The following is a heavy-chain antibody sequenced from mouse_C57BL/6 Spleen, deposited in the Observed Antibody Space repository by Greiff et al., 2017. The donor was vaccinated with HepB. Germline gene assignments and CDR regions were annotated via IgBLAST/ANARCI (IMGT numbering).Heavy chain of an antibody. J-gene: IGHJ2*01. CDR2: IDPENGDT. Sequence: EVKLVESGAELVRPGASVKLSCTASGFNIKDDYMHWVKQRPEQGLEWIGWIDPENGDTEYASKFQGKATITADTSSNTAYLQLSSLTSEDTAVYYCTTGTTAVAARDYWGQGTTLTVSS. CDR1: GFNIKDDY. V-gene: IGHV14-4*01. D-gene: IGHD1-1*01. CDR3: TTGTTAVAARDY.